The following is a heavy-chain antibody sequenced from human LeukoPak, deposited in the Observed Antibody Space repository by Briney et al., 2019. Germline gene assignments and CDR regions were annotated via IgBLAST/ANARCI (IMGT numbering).Heavy chain of an antibody. CDR1: GFTFSDFH. CDR2: ISGSGYAI. V-gene: IGHV3-11*01. Sequence: GGSLRLSCTASGFTFSDFHMSWIRQAPGKGLEWVSHISGSGYAIHHPGSVKGRFTISRDDAKNSLYLQMNSLRVEDSAVYYCARLSGTYSRGGDHWGQGTLVTVSS. CDR3: ARLSGTYSRGGDH. D-gene: IGHD1-26*01. J-gene: IGHJ4*02.